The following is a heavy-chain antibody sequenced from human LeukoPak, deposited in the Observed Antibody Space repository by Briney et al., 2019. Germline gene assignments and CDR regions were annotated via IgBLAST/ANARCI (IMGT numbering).Heavy chain of an antibody. CDR2: INHSGST. J-gene: IGHJ3*02. CDR1: GGSFSGYY. CDR3: ARDSNGYSYGYAFDI. D-gene: IGHD5-18*01. V-gene: IGHV4-34*01. Sequence: SETLSLTCAVYGGSFSGYYWSWIRQPPGKGLEWIGEINHSGSTNYNPSLKSRVTISVDTSKNQFSLKLSSVTAADTAVYYCARDSNGYSYGYAFDIWGQGTMVTVSS.